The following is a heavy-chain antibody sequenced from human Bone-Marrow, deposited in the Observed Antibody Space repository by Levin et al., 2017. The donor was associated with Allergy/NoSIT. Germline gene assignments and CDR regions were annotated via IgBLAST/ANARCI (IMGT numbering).Heavy chain of an antibody. Sequence: PGGSLRLSCAASGFTFSSYAMSWVRQAPGKGLEWVSAISGSGGSTYYADSVKGRFTISRDNSKNTLYLQMNSLRAEDTAVYYCAKDRYPYYNYIWGSYPDYWGQGTLVTVSS. CDR2: ISGSGGST. CDR1: GFTFSSYA. V-gene: IGHV3-23*01. CDR3: AKDRYPYYNYIWGSYPDY. D-gene: IGHD3-16*02. J-gene: IGHJ4*02.